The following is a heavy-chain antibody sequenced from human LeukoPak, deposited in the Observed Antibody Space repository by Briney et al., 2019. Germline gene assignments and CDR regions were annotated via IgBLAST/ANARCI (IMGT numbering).Heavy chain of an antibody. Sequence: GGSLRLSCAASGFTVSSNYMSWVRQAPGKGLERVSVIYSGGSTYYADSVKGRFTISRDNSKNTLYLQMNSLRAEDTAVYYCARIRDFRLYYFDYWGQGTLVTISS. J-gene: IGHJ4*02. D-gene: IGHD6-6*01. V-gene: IGHV3-53*01. CDR2: IYSGGST. CDR3: ARIRDFRLYYFDY. CDR1: GFTVSSNY.